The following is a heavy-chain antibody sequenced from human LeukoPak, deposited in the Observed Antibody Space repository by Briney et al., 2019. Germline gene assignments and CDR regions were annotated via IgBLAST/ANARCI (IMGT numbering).Heavy chain of an antibody. CDR2: IYHSGST. CDR3: ARDKTSGYPVYYGMDV. D-gene: IGHD3-22*01. J-gene: IGHJ6*02. V-gene: IGHV4-39*07. Sequence: PSETLSLTCTVSGGSISSSSYYWGWIRQPPGKGPKWIGSIYHSGSTYYNPSLKSRVTISVDTSKNQFSLKLSSVTAADTAVYYCARDKTSGYPVYYGMDVWGQGTTVTVSS. CDR1: GGSISSSSYY.